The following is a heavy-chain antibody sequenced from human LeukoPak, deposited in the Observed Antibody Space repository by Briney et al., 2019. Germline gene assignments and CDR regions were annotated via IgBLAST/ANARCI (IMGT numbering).Heavy chain of an antibody. CDR2: ISYGGSNK. Sequence: GRSLRLSCAASGFTFSSYAMRWVRQAPGKGLEWVAVISYGGSNKYYADSVKGRFTISRDNSKNTLYLQMNSLRAENTAVYYCARKRGYGDYLGAFDIWGQGTMVTVSS. D-gene: IGHD4-17*01. V-gene: IGHV3-30-3*01. J-gene: IGHJ3*02. CDR3: ARKRGYGDYLGAFDI. CDR1: GFTFSSYA.